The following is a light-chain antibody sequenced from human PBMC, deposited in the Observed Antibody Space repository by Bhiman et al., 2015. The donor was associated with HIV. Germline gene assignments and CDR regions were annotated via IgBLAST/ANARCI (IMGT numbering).Light chain of an antibody. V-gene: IGLV1-51*02. CDR3: ATWDSGLSAGLFV. Sequence: QSALTQPASVSGSPGQSITISCTGTSSDVGGYNYVSWYQQLPGAAPKLLIYENDKRPSGIPGRFSGSKSATSATLGITGLQTGDEADYYCATWDSGLSAGLFVFGTGTKLTVL. CDR1: SSDVGGYNY. CDR2: END. J-gene: IGLJ1*01.